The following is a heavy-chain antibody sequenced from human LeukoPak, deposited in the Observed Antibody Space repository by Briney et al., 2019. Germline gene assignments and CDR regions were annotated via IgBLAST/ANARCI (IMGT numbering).Heavy chain of an antibody. CDR2: ISYDGSNK. V-gene: IGHV3-30*18. CDR1: GFTFSSYS. D-gene: IGHD2-2*01. J-gene: IGHJ5*02. Sequence: GGSLRLSCAASGFTFSSYSMNWVRQAPGKGLEWVAVISYDGSNKYYADSVKGRFTISRDNSKNTLYLQMNSLRAEDTAVYYCAKDPRYIVVVPAAAFDPWGQGTLVTVSS. CDR3: AKDPRYIVVVPAAAFDP.